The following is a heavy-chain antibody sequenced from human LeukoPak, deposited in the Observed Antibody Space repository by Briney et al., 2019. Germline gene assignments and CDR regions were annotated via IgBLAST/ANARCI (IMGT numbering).Heavy chain of an antibody. Sequence: PGGSLRLSCAASGFTFSSYGMHWLRQAPGKGLAWVAFIRYDGSNKYYADSVKGRFTISRDNSKNTLYLQMNSLRAEDTAVYYCARSPLSSGWPYNWFDPWGQGTLVTVSS. CDR1: GFTFSSYG. J-gene: IGHJ5*02. V-gene: IGHV3-30*02. D-gene: IGHD6-19*01. CDR2: IRYDGSNK. CDR3: ARSPLSSGWPYNWFDP.